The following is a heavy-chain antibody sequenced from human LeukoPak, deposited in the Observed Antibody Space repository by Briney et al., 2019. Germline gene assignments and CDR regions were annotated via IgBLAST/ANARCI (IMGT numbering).Heavy chain of an antibody. Sequence: SETLSLTCTVSGGSVSSGSYYWSWIRQPPGKGLEWIGYIYYSGSTNYNPSLKSRVTISVDTSKNQFSLKLSSVTAADTAVYYCARTVGYSYGYYYYGMDVWGQGTTVTVSS. CDR2: IYYSGST. CDR3: ARTVGYSYGYYYYGMDV. D-gene: IGHD5-18*01. CDR1: GGSVSSGSYY. J-gene: IGHJ6*02. V-gene: IGHV4-61*01.